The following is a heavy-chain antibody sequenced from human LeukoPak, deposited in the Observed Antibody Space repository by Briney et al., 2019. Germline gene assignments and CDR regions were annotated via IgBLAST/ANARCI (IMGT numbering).Heavy chain of an antibody. D-gene: IGHD4-17*01. CDR2: ISGNNGNT. J-gene: IGHJ4*02. Sequence: ASVKVSCRASGHSFNKFGISWVRQAPGQGLEWMGWISGNNGNTDSAQKFQDRVTMTTDNSMSTAYLEVRSLRSDDTAVYFCVRVGSAYGDPLEFDFWGQGTLVIVSS. CDR1: GHSFNKFG. CDR3: VRVGSAYGDPLEFDF. V-gene: IGHV1-18*01.